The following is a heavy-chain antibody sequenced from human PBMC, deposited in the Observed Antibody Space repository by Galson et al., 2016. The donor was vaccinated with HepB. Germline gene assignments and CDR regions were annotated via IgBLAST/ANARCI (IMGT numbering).Heavy chain of an antibody. CDR2: ISGSGGNS. CDR3: AKDNYDSSRYRLPWYFAP. V-gene: IGHV3-23*01. CDR1: GFTFSSYA. Sequence: SLRLSCEASGFTFSSYAMRWVRQAPGKGLEWVSAISGSGGNSYYADSVKGRFTISRDNSKNTLYVQMHSLRAEDTAVYYCAKDNYDSSRYRLPWYFAPWGRGTLVTVSS. D-gene: IGHD3-22*01. J-gene: IGHJ2*01.